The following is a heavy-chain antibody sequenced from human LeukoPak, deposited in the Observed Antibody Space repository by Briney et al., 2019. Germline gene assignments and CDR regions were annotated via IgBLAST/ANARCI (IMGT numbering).Heavy chain of an antibody. D-gene: IGHD4-17*01. J-gene: IGHJ6*02. CDR1: GFTFSSYS. Sequence: GGSLRLSCAASGFTFSSYSMNWVRQAPGKGLEWVSSISSSSSYIYYADSVKGRFTISRDNAKNSLYLQMNSLRAEDTAVYYCAREALRGFMDVWGQGTTVTVSS. V-gene: IGHV3-21*01. CDR2: ISSSSSYI. CDR3: AREALRGFMDV.